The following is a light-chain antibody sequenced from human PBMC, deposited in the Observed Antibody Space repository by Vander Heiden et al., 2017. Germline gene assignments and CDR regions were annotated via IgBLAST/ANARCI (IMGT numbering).Light chain of an antibody. CDR2: AAS. CDR1: QYIGKY. V-gene: IGKV1-33*01. CDR3: QQHESLPT. Sequence: DIQMTQSPAFLSASVGDRVTITCQASQYIGKYLSWYQQKPGKAPNLLIYAASNLEVGVPSRFSASGSGTEFNLTINSLQPEDIAVYYCQQHESLPTFGQGTKVEIK. J-gene: IGKJ2*01.